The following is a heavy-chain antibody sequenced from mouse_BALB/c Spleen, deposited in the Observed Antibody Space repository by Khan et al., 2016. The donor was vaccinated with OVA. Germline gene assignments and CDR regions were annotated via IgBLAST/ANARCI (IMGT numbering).Heavy chain of an antibody. CDR2: IIPSNDYT. J-gene: IGHJ3*01. V-gene: IGHV1-4*01. Sequence: QIQLVQSGAELARPGASVKMSCKASGYTFTTYTIHWVKQRPGQGLEWIGYIIPSNDYTNSNQKFKDRATLTAAKSSSTAYMQLSSLTSEDSAVYYCVRGGAYYRSDGWFAYWGQGTLVTVSA. CDR1: GYTFTTYT. D-gene: IGHD2-14*01. CDR3: VRGGAYYRSDGWFAY.